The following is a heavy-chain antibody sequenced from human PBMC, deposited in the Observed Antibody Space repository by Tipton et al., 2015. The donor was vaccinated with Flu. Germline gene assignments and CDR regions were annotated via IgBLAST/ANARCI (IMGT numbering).Heavy chain of an antibody. Sequence: SLRLSCTASGFTFGDYAMGWFRQAPGKGLEWVGFIRSKAYGGTTEYAASVKGRFTISRDDSKSIAYLQMNSLRAEDTAVYYCVRDDGSTSVDYWGQGTLVSVSS. CDR2: IRSKAYGGTT. V-gene: IGHV3-49*03. D-gene: IGHD3-10*01. CDR3: VRDDGSTSVDY. CDR1: GFTFGDYA. J-gene: IGHJ4*02.